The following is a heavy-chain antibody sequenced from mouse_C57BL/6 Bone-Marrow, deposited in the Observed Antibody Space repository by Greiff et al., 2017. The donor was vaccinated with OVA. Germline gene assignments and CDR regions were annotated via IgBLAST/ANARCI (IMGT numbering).Heavy chain of an antibody. Sequence: QVQLKESGAELARPGASVKLSCKASGYTFTSYGISWVKQRPGPGLEWIGEIYPRSGNTYYNEKFKGKATLTADKSSSTAYMELRSLKSEYAAVYVCESANWDGGDYGGQGTTPTVSS. CDR3: ESANWDGGDY. J-gene: IGHJ2*01. CDR2: IYPRSGNT. CDR1: GYTFTSYG. D-gene: IGHD4-1*02. V-gene: IGHV1-81*01.